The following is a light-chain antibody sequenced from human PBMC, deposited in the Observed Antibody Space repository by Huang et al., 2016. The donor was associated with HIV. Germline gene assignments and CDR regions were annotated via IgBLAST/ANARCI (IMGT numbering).Light chain of an antibody. Sequence: DIVMTQSPDSLAVSLGERATINCKSSQSVLYSSTNKNHLGWYQQKPGHPPTLTIYGASTREYGVPERFSGSGSETDLTLTITSLHAEHASLYYCHKYFSPPPTFGQGTRLEMK. CDR1: QSVLYSSTNKNH. V-gene: IGKV4-1*01. J-gene: IGKJ5*01. CDR2: GAS. CDR3: HKYFSPPPT.